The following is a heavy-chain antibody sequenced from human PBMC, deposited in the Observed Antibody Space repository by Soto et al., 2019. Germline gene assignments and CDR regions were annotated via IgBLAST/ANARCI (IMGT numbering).Heavy chain of an antibody. CDR1: GFTFSSYD. CDR3: ARDRSMVRGLKYYYYGMDV. CDR2: IGTAGDT. J-gene: IGHJ6*02. V-gene: IGHV3-13*01. D-gene: IGHD3-10*01. Sequence: PGGSLRLSCAASGFTFSSYDMHWVRQATGKGLEWVSAIGTAGDTYYPGSVKGRFTISRENAKNSLYLQMNSLRAGDTAVYYCARDRSMVRGLKYYYYGMDVWGQGTTVTVSS.